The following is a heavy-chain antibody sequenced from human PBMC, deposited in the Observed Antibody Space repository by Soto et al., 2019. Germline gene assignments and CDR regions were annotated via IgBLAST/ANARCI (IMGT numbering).Heavy chain of an antibody. Sequence: EVQLVESGGGLVQPGGSLRLSCAASGFTFSSHWMSGVRQAPGKGLEWLASIKQDGSEKHYVDSVKGRFTISRDNAKNSLYLQMNSLRVEDTAVYYCARVYYDYIWGSYPLVYWGQGTLVTVSS. D-gene: IGHD3-16*02. J-gene: IGHJ4*02. CDR3: ARVYYDYIWGSYPLVY. CDR1: GFTFSSHW. V-gene: IGHV3-7*01. CDR2: IKQDGSEK.